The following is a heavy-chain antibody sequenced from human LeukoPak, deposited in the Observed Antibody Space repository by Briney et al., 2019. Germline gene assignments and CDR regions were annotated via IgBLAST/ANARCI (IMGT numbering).Heavy chain of an antibody. CDR3: ARHAHSSGWYLSWFDP. D-gene: IGHD6-19*01. CDR2: IYYSGST. CDR1: GGSISSYY. Sequence: SETPSLTCTVSGGSISSYYWSWIRQPPGKGLEWIGYIYYSGSTYYNPSLKSRVTISVDTSKNQFSLKLSSVTAADTAVYYCARHAHSSGWYLSWFDPWGQGTLVTVSS. J-gene: IGHJ5*02. V-gene: IGHV4-59*08.